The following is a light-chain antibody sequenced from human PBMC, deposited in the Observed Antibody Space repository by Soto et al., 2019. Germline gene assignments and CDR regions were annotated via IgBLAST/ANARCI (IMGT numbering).Light chain of an antibody. CDR3: QQYNNWPPT. CDR2: GAS. J-gene: IGKJ1*01. Sequence: EIVMTQSPATLSVSPGERATLSCRASQSVSSNLAWYQQKPGQAPRLLIYGASTRATGFPGRFSGSGSGTEFTLTISSLQSEDFAVYYCQQYNNWPPTFGQGTKVEIK. CDR1: QSVSSN. V-gene: IGKV3-15*01.